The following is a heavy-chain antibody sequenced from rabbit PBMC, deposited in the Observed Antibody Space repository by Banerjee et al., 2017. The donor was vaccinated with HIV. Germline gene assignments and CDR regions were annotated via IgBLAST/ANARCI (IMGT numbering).Heavy chain of an antibody. D-gene: IGHD2-1*01. Sequence: QSLEESGGDLVKPGASLTLTCTASGFSFSSSYYMCWVRQAPGKGLEWIACIYAGSSGSTYYASWAKGRFTISKTSSTTVTLQMTSLTAADTATYFCARMRDDDSYDDYGDWLDLWGQGTLVTVS. V-gene: IGHV1S40*01. CDR3: ARMRDDDSYDDYGDWLDL. J-gene: IGHJ5*01. CDR1: GFSFSSSYY. CDR2: IYAGSSGST.